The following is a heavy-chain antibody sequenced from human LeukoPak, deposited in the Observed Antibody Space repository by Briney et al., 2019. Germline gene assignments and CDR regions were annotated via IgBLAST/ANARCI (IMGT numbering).Heavy chain of an antibody. CDR2: INHSGST. V-gene: IGHV4-34*01. J-gene: IGHJ3*02. D-gene: IGHD3-22*01. CDR3: ATGLYYYDSSGYYYTAFDI. CDR1: GGSFSGYY. Sequence: PSETLSLTCAVYGGSFSGYYWGWIRQPPGKGLEWIGEINHSGSTNYNPSLKSRVTISVDTSKNQFSLKLSSVTAADTAVYYCATGLYYYDSSGYYYTAFDIWGQGTMVTVSS.